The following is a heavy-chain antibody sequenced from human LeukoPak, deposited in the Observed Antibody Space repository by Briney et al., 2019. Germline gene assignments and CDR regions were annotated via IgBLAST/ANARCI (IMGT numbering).Heavy chain of an antibody. CDR1: GGSISTYY. J-gene: IGHJ4*02. CDR3: ARANYYDSSGLRY. CDR2: IYHSGST. V-gene: IGHV4-59*12. D-gene: IGHD3-22*01. Sequence: SETLSLTCTVSGGSISTYYWSWIRQPPGKGLEWIGYIYHSGSTNYNPSLKSRVTISVDTSKNQFSLKLSSVTAADTAVFYCARANYYDSSGLRYWGQGTLVTVSS.